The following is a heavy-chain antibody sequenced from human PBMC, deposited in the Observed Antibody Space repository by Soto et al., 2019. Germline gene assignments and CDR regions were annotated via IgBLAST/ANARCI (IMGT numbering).Heavy chain of an antibody. D-gene: IGHD3-22*01. Sequence: PGGSLRLSCAASGFTFSSYAMSWVRQAPGKGLEWVSAISGSGGSTYYADSVKGRFTISRDNSKNTLYLQMNSLRAEDTAVYYCAKGAFFYYDSSGYYLDYFDYWGQRTLVTVSS. V-gene: IGHV3-23*01. CDR3: AKGAFFYYDSSGYYLDYFDY. CDR1: GFTFSSYA. J-gene: IGHJ4*02. CDR2: ISGSGGST.